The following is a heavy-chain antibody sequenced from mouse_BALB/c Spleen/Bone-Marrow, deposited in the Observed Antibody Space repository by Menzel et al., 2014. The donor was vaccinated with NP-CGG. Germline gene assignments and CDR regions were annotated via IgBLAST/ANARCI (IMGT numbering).Heavy chain of an antibody. CDR3: ARLGYYGYFVD. Sequence: EVKVEESGGGLVQPGGSLKLSCAASGFDFRRCWMSWVRRAPGKGLEWIGEINPESSTINYTPSLKDKFIISRDNAKNTLYLQMSKVRSEDTALYHCARLGYYGYFVDWGQGTTLTVSS. D-gene: IGHD2-3*01. V-gene: IGHV4-1*02. CDR2: INPESSTI. J-gene: IGHJ2*01. CDR1: GFDFRRCW.